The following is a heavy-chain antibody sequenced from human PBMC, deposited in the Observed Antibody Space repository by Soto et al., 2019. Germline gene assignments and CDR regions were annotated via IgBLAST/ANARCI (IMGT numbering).Heavy chain of an antibody. CDR1: GYSFTVYG. D-gene: IGHD3-10*01. Sequence: QVRLVQSGAEVKRPGASVKVSCKTYGYSFTVYGISWVRQAPGQGLEWMGWMSTYTGDTNYARKFRGRVTMTTDISASTASMGLRSLTSDDTAVYYCAREPGGATGFDPWGQGTPVIVST. CDR3: AREPGGATGFDP. V-gene: IGHV1-18*01. J-gene: IGHJ5*02. CDR2: MSTYTGDT.